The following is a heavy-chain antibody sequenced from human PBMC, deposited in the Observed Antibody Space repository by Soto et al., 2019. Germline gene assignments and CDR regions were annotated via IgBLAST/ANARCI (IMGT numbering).Heavy chain of an antibody. CDR2: ISSTTNYI. CDR1: GFTFKNAW. CDR3: ARESADLTSNFDY. Sequence: GGSLRLSCAASGFTFKNAWMSWVRQAPGRGLEWVSSISSTTNYIYYGDSMKGRFTISRDNAKNSLYLEMNSLRAEDTAVYYCARESADLTSNFDYWGQGTLVTVSS. J-gene: IGHJ4*02. V-gene: IGHV3-21*06.